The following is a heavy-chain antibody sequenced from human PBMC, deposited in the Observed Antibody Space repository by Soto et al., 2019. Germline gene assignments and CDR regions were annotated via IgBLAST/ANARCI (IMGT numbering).Heavy chain of an antibody. CDR3: AKGLITMVRGVIPPLFDY. J-gene: IGHJ4*02. V-gene: IGHV3-23*01. CDR2: ISGSGGST. CDR1: GFTFSSNA. Sequence: PGGALRLSCASSGFTFSSNAIRWVRQPPGKGLEWVSAISGSGGSTYYADSVKGRFTISRDNSKNTLYLQMNSLRAEDTAVYYCAKGLITMVRGVIPPLFDYWGQGTLVTVSS. D-gene: IGHD3-10*01.